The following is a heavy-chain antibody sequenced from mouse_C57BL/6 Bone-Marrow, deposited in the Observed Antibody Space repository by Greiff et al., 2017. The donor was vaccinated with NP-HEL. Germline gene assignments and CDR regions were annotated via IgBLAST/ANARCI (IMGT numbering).Heavy chain of an antibody. CDR3: TRRGLGGYYAMDY. CDR1: GFNIKDDY. Sequence: VQLKESGAELVRPGASVKLSCTASGFNIKDDYMHWVKQRPEQGLEWIGWIDPENGDTEYASKFQGKATITADTSSNTAYLQLSSLTSEDSAVYYCTRRGLGGYYAMDYWGQGTSVTVSS. J-gene: IGHJ4*01. CDR2: IDPENGDT. V-gene: IGHV14-4*01. D-gene: IGHD3-3*01.